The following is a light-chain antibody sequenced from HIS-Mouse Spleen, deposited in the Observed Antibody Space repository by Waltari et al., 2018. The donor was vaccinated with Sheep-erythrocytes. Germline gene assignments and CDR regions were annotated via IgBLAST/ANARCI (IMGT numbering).Light chain of an antibody. Sequence: QSALTQPRSVSGSPGQSVTIPCTGTSSDVGGFTYAPWYQRQPAQAPNLMIYDVSKRPSGVPDRFSGSKSGNTASLTISGLQAEDEADYYCCSYAGSYTLVFGGGTKLTVL. CDR1: SSDVGGFTY. J-gene: IGLJ2*01. CDR3: CSYAGSYTLV. CDR2: DVS. V-gene: IGLV2-11*01.